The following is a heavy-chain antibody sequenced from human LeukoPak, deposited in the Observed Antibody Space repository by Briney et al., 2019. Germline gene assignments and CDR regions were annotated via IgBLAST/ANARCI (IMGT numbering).Heavy chain of an antibody. D-gene: IGHD2-8*02. Sequence: GGSMRLSCVASAFSDKSNYMSWVRQAPGKGLEWVSVSYSGGSTYYEDSVKGRFTVSSDVSKNTLYLQMNNLRGEDTAVYYCASRHCSGENCYAGPLDFWGQGIQVTVSS. V-gene: IGHV3-53*01. CDR2: SYSGGST. J-gene: IGHJ4*02. CDR3: ASRHCSGENCYAGPLDF. CDR1: AFSDKSNY.